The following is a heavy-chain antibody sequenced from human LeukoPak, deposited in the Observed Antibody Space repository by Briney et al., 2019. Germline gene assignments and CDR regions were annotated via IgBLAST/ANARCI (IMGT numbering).Heavy chain of an antibody. D-gene: IGHD7-27*01. CDR2: ISYTGST. CDR1: GGSISNYY. J-gene: IGHJ4*02. Sequence: PSETLSLTCTVSGGSISNYYWSWIRQPPGEGLEWIGFISYTGSTNYNPSLKSRVTVSVDTSKNQFSLKLSSVTAADTAVYYCARVDANWGVVDYWGQGTLVTVSS. V-gene: IGHV4-59*01. CDR3: ARVDANWGVVDY.